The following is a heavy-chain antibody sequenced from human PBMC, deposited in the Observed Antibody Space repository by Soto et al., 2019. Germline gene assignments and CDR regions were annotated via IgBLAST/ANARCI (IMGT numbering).Heavy chain of an antibody. CDR3: ARDVGGYVHLWERSNY. CDR1: GFRFSGFA. Sequence: QVQLVESGGDVVQPGASLRLSCAASGFRFSGFAMHWVRQGPGKGLEWVGVVSFDGSDTFYVDSVKGRFSISRDDSHNPGFLEMHSLRPEDAGVYYCARDVGGYVHLWERSNYWGHGTQVNVSS. D-gene: IGHD5-18*01. J-gene: IGHJ1*01. CDR2: VSFDGSDT. V-gene: IGHV3-30*04.